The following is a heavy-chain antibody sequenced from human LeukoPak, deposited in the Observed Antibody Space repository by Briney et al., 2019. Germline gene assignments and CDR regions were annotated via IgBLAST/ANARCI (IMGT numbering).Heavy chain of an antibody. V-gene: IGHV3-15*07. D-gene: IGHD2-15*01. J-gene: IGHJ4*02. CDR3: TTRSPARYCSDGACYSSADY. CDR2: IRSKADGGTP. CDR1: GISFSDAW. Sequence: GGSLRLSCAASGISFSDAWMNWVRQAPGKGLEWVGHIRSKADGGTPDYIAPVKGRFTISRDDSKDTLYLQMNSLNTEDTAMYYCTTRSPARYCSDGACYSSADYWGQGTLVTVSS.